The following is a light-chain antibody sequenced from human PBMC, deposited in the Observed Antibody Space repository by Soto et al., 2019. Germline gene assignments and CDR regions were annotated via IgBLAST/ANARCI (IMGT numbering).Light chain of an antibody. J-gene: IGLJ2*01. CDR2: DVR. CDR1: SSDVGSYTS. V-gene: IGLV2-14*03. CDR3: SSYTTSSTV. Sequence: QSALTQPASVSGSPGQSITISCTGASSDVGSYTSVSWYQHHPGKAPKLIIYDVRNRPSGLSDRFSGCKSGNTASLTISGLQAEDEADYYCSSYTTSSTVFGGGTKLTVL.